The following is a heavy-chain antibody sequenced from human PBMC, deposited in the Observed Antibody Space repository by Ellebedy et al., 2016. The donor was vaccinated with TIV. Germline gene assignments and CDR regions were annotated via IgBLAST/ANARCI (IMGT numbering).Heavy chain of an antibody. CDR3: ARLSSGWYGWFDP. V-gene: IGHV4-39*01. CDR2: ISFSGDT. D-gene: IGHD6-19*01. J-gene: IGHJ5*02. Sequence: SETLSLXXSVSGGSVSTTTYYWVWVRQPPGKGLEWIGSISFSGDTSYNPSLESRVTLSVDTFKNQFSLMVTSMTAADTAVYYCARLSSGWYGWFDPWGQGTLVTVSS. CDR1: GGSVSTTTYY.